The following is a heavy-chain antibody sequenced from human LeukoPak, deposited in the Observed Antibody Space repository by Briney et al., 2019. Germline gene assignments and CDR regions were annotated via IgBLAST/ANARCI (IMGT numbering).Heavy chain of an antibody. J-gene: IGHJ4*02. V-gene: IGHV4-30-4*01. CDR2: IYYSGTT. CDR1: GGSISSGDYF. CDR3: TRAYWIGFHFDS. D-gene: IGHD3-3*01. Sequence: SQTLSLTCSVSGGSISSGDYFWTWIRQPPGKGLEYIGYIYYSGTTYYNPSLKSRITMSVDMSANQFSLRLTSVSAADTAVYYCTRAYWIGFHFDSWGQGILVSVSS.